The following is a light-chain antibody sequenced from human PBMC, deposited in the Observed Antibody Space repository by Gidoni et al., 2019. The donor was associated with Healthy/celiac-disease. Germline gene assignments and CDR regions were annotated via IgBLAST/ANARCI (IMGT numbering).Light chain of an antibody. CDR1: SLRSYY. J-gene: IGLJ2*01. V-gene: IGLV3-19*01. CDR3: NSRDSSGNHLEV. Sequence: SSALTQGPAVSVALGQTVRITCQGDSLRSYYASWYQQKPGQAPVLVIYGKNNRPSGIPDRFSGSSSGNTASLTITGAQAEDEADYYCNSRDSSGNHLEVFGGGTKLTVL. CDR2: GKN.